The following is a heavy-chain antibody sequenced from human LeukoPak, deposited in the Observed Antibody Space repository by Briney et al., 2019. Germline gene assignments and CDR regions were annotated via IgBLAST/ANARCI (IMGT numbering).Heavy chain of an antibody. J-gene: IGHJ3*02. V-gene: IGHV3-23*01. CDR3: ASQRRIWFGELLKAFDI. Sequence: PGGSLRLSCAASGFTFSSYAMSWVRQAPGKGLEWVSAISGSGGSTYYADSVKGRFTISRDNSKNTLYLQMNSLRAEDTAVYYCASQRRIWFGELLKAFDIWGQGTMVTVSS. CDR1: GFTFSSYA. D-gene: IGHD3-10*01. CDR2: ISGSGGST.